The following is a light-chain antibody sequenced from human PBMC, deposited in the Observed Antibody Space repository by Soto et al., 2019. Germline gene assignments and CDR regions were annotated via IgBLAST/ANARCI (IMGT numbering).Light chain of an antibody. CDR1: QSVSRR. CDR2: GAS. CDR3: QHSGGTPIT. J-gene: IGKJ5*01. V-gene: IGKV3-20*01. Sequence: EIVLTQSPGTLSLSPGGRATLSCRASQSVSRRLAWYQHRPGQSPRLLMSGASMRASGVPVRFSGSGSGTSFTLTISRLEPEDFAIYYCQHSGGTPITFGLGTRLEL.